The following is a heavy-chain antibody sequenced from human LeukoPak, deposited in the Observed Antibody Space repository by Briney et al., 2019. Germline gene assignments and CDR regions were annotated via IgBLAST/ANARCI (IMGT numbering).Heavy chain of an antibody. CDR1: GFTFSSYA. J-gene: IGHJ4*02. CDR2: ISGGGGRT. V-gene: IGHV3-23*01. D-gene: IGHD3-16*01. Sequence: GESLRLSCAASGFTFSSYAMSWVRQAPGKGLEWVSTISGGGGRTWYADSVKGRFTISRDNSKNTVDVQLNGLRAEDTAVYYCAKFRGSEKTVIDCWGQGTPVTVSS. CDR3: AKFRGSEKTVIDC.